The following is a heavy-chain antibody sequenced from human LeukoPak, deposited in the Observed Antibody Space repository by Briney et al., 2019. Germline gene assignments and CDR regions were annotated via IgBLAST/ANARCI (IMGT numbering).Heavy chain of an antibody. D-gene: IGHD1-26*01. J-gene: IGHJ1*01. CDR1: GFTFSSYE. V-gene: IGHV3-48*03. CDR2: ISSSGSTI. Sequence: GSLRLSCAASGFTFSSYEINCVRQAPGKGLEWVSYISSSGSTIYYADSVKGRFTISRDNAKNSLYLQMNSLRAEDTAVYYCARGGSDSGSYLLEYFQHWGQGTLVTVSS. CDR3: ARGGSDSGSYLLEYFQH.